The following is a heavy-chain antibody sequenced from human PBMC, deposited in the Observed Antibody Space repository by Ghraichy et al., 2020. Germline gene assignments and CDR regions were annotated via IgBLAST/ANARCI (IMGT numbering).Heavy chain of an antibody. Sequence: SETLSLTCAVYGGSFSGYYWSWIRQPPGKGLEWIGEINHSGSTNYNPSLKSRVTISVDTSKNQFSLKLSSVTAADTAVYYCARGGWSLPNDYWGQGTLVTVSS. J-gene: IGHJ4*02. CDR1: GGSFSGYY. D-gene: IGHD2-15*01. CDR2: INHSGST. V-gene: IGHV4-34*01. CDR3: ARGGWSLPNDY.